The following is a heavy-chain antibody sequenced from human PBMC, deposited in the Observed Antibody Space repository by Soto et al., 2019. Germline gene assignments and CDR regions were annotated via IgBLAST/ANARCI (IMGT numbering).Heavy chain of an antibody. D-gene: IGHD1-26*01. CDR3: ARKRELLDY. V-gene: IGHV3-23*01. Sequence: GESLKISCAASGFTFSSYAMSWVRQAPGKGLEWVSAISGSGGSTYYADSVKGRFTISRDNSKNTLYLQMNSLRAEDTAVYYCARKRELLDYWGQGTLVTVSS. J-gene: IGHJ4*02. CDR2: ISGSGGST. CDR1: GFTFSSYA.